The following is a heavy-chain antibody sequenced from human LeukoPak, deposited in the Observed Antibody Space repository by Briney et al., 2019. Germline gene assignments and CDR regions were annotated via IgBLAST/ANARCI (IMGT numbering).Heavy chain of an antibody. V-gene: IGHV3-21*01. Sequence: GGSLRLSCAASGFTFSSYSMNWVRQAPGEGLEWVSSISSSSSYIYYADSVEGRFTISRDNAKNSLYLQMNSLRAEDTAVYYCASTVAPYYYDSSGYYSRDYWGQGTLVTVSS. CDR2: ISSSSSYI. D-gene: IGHD3-22*01. CDR3: ASTVAPYYYDSSGYYSRDY. J-gene: IGHJ4*02. CDR1: GFTFSSYS.